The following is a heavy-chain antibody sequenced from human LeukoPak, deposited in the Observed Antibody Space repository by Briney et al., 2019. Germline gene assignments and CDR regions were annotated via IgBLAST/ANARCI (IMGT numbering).Heavy chain of an antibody. D-gene: IGHD6-19*01. J-gene: IGHJ4*02. V-gene: IGHV4-4*02. Sequence: SETLSLTCTVSGGSISSSNWWSWVRPPPGKGLEWIGEIFHSGTTNYNPSLKSRVTISIDKSKNQFSLKLSSVTAADTAVYYCARVQAVAAKGEDYWGQGTLVTVSS. CDR3: ARVQAVAAKGEDY. CDR1: GGSISSSNW. CDR2: IFHSGTT.